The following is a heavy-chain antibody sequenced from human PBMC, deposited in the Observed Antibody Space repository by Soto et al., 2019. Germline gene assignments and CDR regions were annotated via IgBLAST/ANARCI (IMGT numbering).Heavy chain of an antibody. CDR2: ISGSGGST. D-gene: IGHD2-21*02. CDR3: AKDDTPGEVTLIYYYYYMDV. J-gene: IGHJ6*03. V-gene: IGHV3-23*01. CDR1: GFTFSSYA. Sequence: GGSLRLSCAASGFTFSSYAMSWVRQAPGKGLEWVSAISGSGGSTYYADSVKGRFTISRDNSKNTLYLQMNSLRAEDTAVYYCAKDDTPGEVTLIYYYYYMDVWGKGTTVTVSS.